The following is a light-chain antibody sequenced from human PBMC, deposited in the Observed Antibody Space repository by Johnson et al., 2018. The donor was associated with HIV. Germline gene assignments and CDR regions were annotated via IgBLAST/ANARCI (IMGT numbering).Light chain of an antibody. CDR1: ISNIGSNT. V-gene: IGLV1-51*02. J-gene: IGLJ1*01. CDR3: GTWDSSLSAYV. CDR2: RNN. Sequence: QSILTQPPSASGPPGQRVTISCSGSISNIGSNTVNWYQQLPGRAPKLLIYRNNQRPSGIPDRFSGSKSGTSATLGITGLQTGDEADYYCGTWDSSLSAYVFGTGTKVTVL.